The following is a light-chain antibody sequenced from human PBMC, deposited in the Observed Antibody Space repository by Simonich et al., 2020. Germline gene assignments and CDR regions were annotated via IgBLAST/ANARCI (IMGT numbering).Light chain of an antibody. Sequence: QSALTQPASVSGSPGQSITISCTETSSDVGGYNYVSWYQQHPGKAPKLMIYDVSKLPSGVSNRFSGSKSGNTASLTISGLQAEDEADYYCSSYTSSSTLVFGGGTKLTVL. CDR1: SSDVGGYNY. CDR3: SSYTSSSTLV. V-gene: IGLV2-14*01. J-gene: IGLJ2*01. CDR2: DVS.